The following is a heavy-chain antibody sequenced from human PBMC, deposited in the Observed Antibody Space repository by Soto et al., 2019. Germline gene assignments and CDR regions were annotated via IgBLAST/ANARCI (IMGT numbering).Heavy chain of an antibody. V-gene: IGHV3-23*01. D-gene: IGHD3-3*01. CDR1: GFTFSSYA. J-gene: IGHJ4*02. CDR3: AKDPSGLFLEWLFDY. CDR2: ISGSGGST. Sequence: GGSLRLSCAASGFTFSSYAMSWVRQAPGKGLEWVSAISGSGGSTYYADSVKGRFTISRDNSKNTLYLRMNSLRAEDTAVYYCAKDPSGLFLEWLFDYWGQGTLVTVSS.